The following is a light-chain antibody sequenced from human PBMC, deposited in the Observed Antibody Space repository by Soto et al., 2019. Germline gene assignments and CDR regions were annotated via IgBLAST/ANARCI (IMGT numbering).Light chain of an antibody. J-gene: IGKJ1*01. Sequence: EIVMTQSPVTLSLSPVEAATLSCMASQSVSGSYLAWYQQKPGQAPRLVIYDASTRATGIPDRFRGSGSGTDFTLTISRLEPEDFAVYYCYQYDTSPWTCGQGTKVDIK. CDR1: QSVSGSY. V-gene: IGKV3-20*01. CDR3: YQYDTSPWT. CDR2: DAS.